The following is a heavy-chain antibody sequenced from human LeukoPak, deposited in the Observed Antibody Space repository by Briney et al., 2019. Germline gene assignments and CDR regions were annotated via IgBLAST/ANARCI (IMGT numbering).Heavy chain of an antibody. CDR2: IKQDGSQK. V-gene: IGHV3-7*01. CDR3: AAQRAVGFDY. J-gene: IGHJ4*02. CDR1: GFTFSTYY. D-gene: IGHD6-19*01. Sequence: GGTLRLSCAASGFTFSTYYMTWVRQAPGKGLEWVANIKQDGSQKYYVDSVQGRFTISRDNAKNSLYLQMNSLRAEDTAVYYCAAQRAVGFDYWGQGTLVTVSS.